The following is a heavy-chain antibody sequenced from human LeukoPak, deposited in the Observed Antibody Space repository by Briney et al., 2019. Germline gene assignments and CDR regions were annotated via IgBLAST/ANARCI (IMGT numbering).Heavy chain of an antibody. J-gene: IGHJ6*02. Sequence: ASVKVSCKASGYTFTSYAMHWVRQAPGQRLEWMGWINAGNGNTKYSQKFQGRVTITRDTSASTAYMELSSLRSEDTAVYYCARGSFERFYYYYGMDVWGQGTTVTVSS. CDR2: INAGNGNT. V-gene: IGHV1-3*01. D-gene: IGHD6-25*01. CDR3: ARGSFERFYYYYGMDV. CDR1: GYTFTSYA.